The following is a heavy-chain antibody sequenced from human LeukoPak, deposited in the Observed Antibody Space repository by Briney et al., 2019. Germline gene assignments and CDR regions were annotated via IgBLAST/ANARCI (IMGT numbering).Heavy chain of an antibody. D-gene: IGHD3-10*01. CDR2: INHSGST. J-gene: IGHJ4*02. Sequence: SETLSLTCAVYGGSFSGYYWSWIRQPPGKGLEWIGEINHSGSTNYNPSLKSRVTISVDTSKNQFSLKLSSVTAADTAVYYCARGRPILWFGAGREHYFDYWGQGTLVTVSS. CDR3: ARGRPILWFGAGREHYFDY. CDR1: GGSFSGYY. V-gene: IGHV4-34*01.